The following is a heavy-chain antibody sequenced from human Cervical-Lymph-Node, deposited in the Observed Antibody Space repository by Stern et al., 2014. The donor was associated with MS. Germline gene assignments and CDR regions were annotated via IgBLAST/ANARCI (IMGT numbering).Heavy chain of an antibody. D-gene: IGHD2/OR15-2a*01. J-gene: IGHJ4*02. CDR1: GGTFSSYA. V-gene: IGHV1-69*06. CDR2: IIPIFGTA. Sequence: QGQLGQSGAEVKKPGSSEKASCKASGGTFSSYAISWGRQAPGQWLEWMGGIIPIFGTANYAQKFQGRVTITADKSTSTAYMELSSLRSEDTAVHYCVIFSMTPGYWGQGTLVTVSS. CDR3: VIFSMTPGY.